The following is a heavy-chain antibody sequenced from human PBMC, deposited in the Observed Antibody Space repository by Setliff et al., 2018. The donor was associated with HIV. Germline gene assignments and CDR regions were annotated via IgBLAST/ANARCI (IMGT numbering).Heavy chain of an antibody. CDR2: IYWNNNK. D-gene: IGHD3-9*01. CDR1: GFSLSTSGVG. J-gene: IGHJ4*02. Sequence: ASGPTLVNPTQTLTLTCTFSGFSLSTSGVGVGWIRQPPGKALEWLGVIYWNNNKYYRPSLGSRLTVTRDTSKNQVVLTMTNMDPLDTATYFCAHTPVSRNQYFFDYWGQGTLVTVSS. CDR3: AHTPVSRNQYFFDY. V-gene: IGHV2-5*01.